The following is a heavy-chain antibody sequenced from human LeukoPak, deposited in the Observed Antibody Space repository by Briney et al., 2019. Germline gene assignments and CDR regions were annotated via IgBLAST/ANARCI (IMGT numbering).Heavy chain of an antibody. CDR1: GITFSSYA. J-gene: IGHJ4*02. D-gene: IGHD6-19*01. V-gene: IGHV3-30-3*01. CDR3: ARDGSSGWTWYFDY. CDR2: ISYDGSNK. Sequence: GGSLRLSCAASGITFSSYAMHWVRQAPGKGLEWVAVISYDGSNKYYADSVKGRFTISRDNSKNTLYLQMNSLRAEDTAVYYCARDGSSGWTWYFDYWGQGTLVTASS.